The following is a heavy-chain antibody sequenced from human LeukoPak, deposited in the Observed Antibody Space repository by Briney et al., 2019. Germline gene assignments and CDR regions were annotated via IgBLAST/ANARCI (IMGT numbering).Heavy chain of an antibody. Sequence: GGSLGLSCAASGFTFSSYWMSWVRQAPGKGLEWVANIKQDGSEKYYVDSVKGRFTISRDNAKNSLYLQMNSLRPEDTAVYYCARVAVIPAAYFDYWGQGTQVTVSS. D-gene: IGHD2-2*01. V-gene: IGHV3-7*01. J-gene: IGHJ4*02. CDR1: GFTFSSYW. CDR2: IKQDGSEK. CDR3: ARVAVIPAAYFDY.